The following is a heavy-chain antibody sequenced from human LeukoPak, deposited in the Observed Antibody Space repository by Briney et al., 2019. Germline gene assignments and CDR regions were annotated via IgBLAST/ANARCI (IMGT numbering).Heavy chain of an antibody. CDR1: GGSISSGIYY. Sequence: SETLSLTCTVSGGSISSGIYYWSWIRQHPGQGLEWIGYIYFSGSTYYNPSLKSRVSISVDTSKNQFSLKLSSVTAADTALYNCARGGLGAYWYFDLWGRGTLVTVSS. CDR2: IYFSGST. J-gene: IGHJ2*01. D-gene: IGHD7-27*01. CDR3: ARGGLGAYWYFDL. V-gene: IGHV4-31*03.